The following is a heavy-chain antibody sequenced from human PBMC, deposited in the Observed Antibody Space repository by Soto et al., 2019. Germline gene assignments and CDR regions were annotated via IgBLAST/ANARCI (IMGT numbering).Heavy chain of an antibody. J-gene: IGHJ4*02. V-gene: IGHV1-69*13. CDR2: IIPIFGTA. CDR3: ATVAGTNAFDY. CDR1: GGTFSSYT. Sequence: ASVKVSCKASGGTFSSYTISWVRQAPGQGLEWMGGIIPIFGTANYAQKFQGRVTITADESTSTAYMGLSSLRSEDTAVYYCATVAGTNAFDYWGQGTLVTVSS. D-gene: IGHD1-1*01.